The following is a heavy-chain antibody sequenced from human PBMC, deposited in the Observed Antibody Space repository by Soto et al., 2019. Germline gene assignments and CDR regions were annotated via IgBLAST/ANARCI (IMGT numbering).Heavy chain of an antibody. V-gene: IGHV1-58*01. D-gene: IGHD1-26*01. CDR3: ARTNSGSYPSPYGMDV. J-gene: IGHJ6*02. Sequence: GASVKVSCKTSGFTFSSSAVHWVRQARGHRLQWIGWIDVGSANANYAHMLQERVTISRDMSTSTAYMELSSLRSEDTAVYYCARTNSGSYPSPYGMDVWGQGTTVTVSS. CDR1: GFTFSSSA. CDR2: IDVGSANA.